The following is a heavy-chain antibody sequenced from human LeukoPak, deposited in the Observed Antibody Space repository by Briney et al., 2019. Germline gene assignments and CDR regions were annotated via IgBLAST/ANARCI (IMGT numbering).Heavy chain of an antibody. CDR2: ISGSGGST. D-gene: IGHD3-22*01. J-gene: IGHJ3*02. V-gene: IGHV3-23*01. CDR3: AKDSNYYDSSGYYYKRLHDAFDI. Sequence: GGSLRFSCAASGFTFSSYAMSWVRQAPGKGLEWLSAISGSGGSTYYADSVKGRFTISRDNSKNTLYLQMNSLRAEDTAVYYCAKDSNYYDSSGYYYKRLHDAFDIWGQGTMVTVSS. CDR1: GFTFSSYA.